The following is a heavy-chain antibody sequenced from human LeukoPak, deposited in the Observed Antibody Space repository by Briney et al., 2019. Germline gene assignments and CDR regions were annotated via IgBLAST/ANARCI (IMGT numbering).Heavy chain of an antibody. D-gene: IGHD3-10*01. CDR2: IYSSGST. V-gene: IGHV4-61*02. CDR1: GGSIGSGTYY. CDR3: ARGRFYYGSGSYYNVGGSDY. Sequence: SQTLSLTCTVSGGSIGSGTYYWSWIRQPAGKGLEWIGRIYSSGSTNYKPSLKSRVTISVDTSKNLFSLKLTSVTAADTAVYYCARGRFYYGSGSYYNVGGSDYWGQGTLVTVSS. J-gene: IGHJ4*02.